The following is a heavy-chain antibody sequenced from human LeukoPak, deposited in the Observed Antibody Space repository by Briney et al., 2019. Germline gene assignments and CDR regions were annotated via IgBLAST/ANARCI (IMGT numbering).Heavy chain of an antibody. D-gene: IGHD4-23*01. CDR3: ARGRWRIDY. J-gene: IGHJ4*02. CDR1: GGAISPYY. CDR2: IYYSGGT. V-gene: IGHV4-59*01. Sequence: SETLSLTCTVSGGAISPYYWTWIRQPPGKGLEWIGYIYYSGGTNYNPSLKSRVTISVDTSKNQFSLKLTSVTAADTAVYYCARGRWRIDYWGQGTLVTVSS.